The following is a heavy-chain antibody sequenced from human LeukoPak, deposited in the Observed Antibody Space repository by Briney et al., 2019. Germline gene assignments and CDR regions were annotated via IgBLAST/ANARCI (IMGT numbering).Heavy chain of an antibody. CDR1: GGSFSGYY. J-gene: IGHJ4*02. Sequence: SETLSLTCAVYGGSFSGYYWSWIRQPPGKGLEWIGEINHSGSTNYNPSLKSRVTISVDTSKNQFSLKLSSVTAADTAVYYCARRAIHGYSYGRALGYWGQGTLVTVSS. CDR3: ARRAIHGYSYGRALGY. CDR2: INHSGST. V-gene: IGHV4-34*01. D-gene: IGHD5-18*01.